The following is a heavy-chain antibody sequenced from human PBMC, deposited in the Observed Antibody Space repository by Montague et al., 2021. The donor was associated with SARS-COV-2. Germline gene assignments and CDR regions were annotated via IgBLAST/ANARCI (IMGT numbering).Heavy chain of an antibody. CDR2: IYSGGNT. D-gene: IGHD2-15*01. J-gene: IGHJ6*02. CDR1: GFTVTYNY. CDR3: ARDYCSGGICYEGYGMDV. Sequence: SLRLSCAASGFTVTYNYMSWVRQAPGKGLEWVSVIYSGGNTYYADSVKGRFTISRDDSKNTLYLQMNSLRAEDTAVYYCARDYCSGGICYEGYGMDVWGQETTVTVSS. V-gene: IGHV3-53*01.